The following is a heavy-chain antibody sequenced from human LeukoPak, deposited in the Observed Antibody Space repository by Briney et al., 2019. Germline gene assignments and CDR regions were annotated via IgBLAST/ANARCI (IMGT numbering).Heavy chain of an antibody. CDR1: GYTFTSYG. J-gene: IGHJ4*02. Sequence: ASVKVSCKASGYTFTSYGISWVRQAPGQGPEWTGWINTYNGNTNYAQKFQGRVTMTTDTFTSTAYMELRSLRSDDTAVYYCARDPHEFSSGWSQFDYWGQGTLVTVSS. CDR2: INTYNGNT. CDR3: ARDPHEFSSGWSQFDY. D-gene: IGHD6-19*01. V-gene: IGHV1-18*01.